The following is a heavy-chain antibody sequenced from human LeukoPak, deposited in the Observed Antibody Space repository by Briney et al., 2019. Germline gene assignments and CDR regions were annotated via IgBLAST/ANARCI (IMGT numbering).Heavy chain of an antibody. J-gene: IGHJ5*02. CDR1: GGSFSSYY. CDR3: ARDHDSSGYFNWFDP. Sequence: SETLSLTCAVYGGSFSSYYWSWLRQPPGKGLEWIGYIYYSGSTNYNPSLKSRVTISVDTSKNQFSLKLSSVTAADTAVYYCARDHDSSGYFNWFDPWGQGTLVTVSS. D-gene: IGHD3-22*01. V-gene: IGHV4-59*01. CDR2: IYYSGST.